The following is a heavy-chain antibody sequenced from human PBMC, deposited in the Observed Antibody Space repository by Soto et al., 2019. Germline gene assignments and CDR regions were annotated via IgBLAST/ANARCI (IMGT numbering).Heavy chain of an antibody. CDR3: ARDYNYYDSSGIKGRNYYYGMDV. V-gene: IGHV1-24*01. J-gene: IGHJ6*01. CDR2: FDPEDGET. D-gene: IGHD3-22*01. Sequence: ASVKVSCKVSGYTLTELSMHWVRQAPGKGLEWMGGFDPEDGETIYAQKFQGRVTMTEDTSTDTAYMELSSLRSEDTAVYYCARDYNYYDSSGIKGRNYYYGMDVWGQGTTVTVSS. CDR1: GYTLTELS.